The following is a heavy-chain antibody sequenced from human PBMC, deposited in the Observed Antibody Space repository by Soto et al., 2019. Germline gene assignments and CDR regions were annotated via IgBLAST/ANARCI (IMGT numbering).Heavy chain of an antibody. V-gene: IGHV4-34*01. CDR1: GGSFSGYY. J-gene: IGHJ3*02. CDR3: ARGRTLRLRWQDAFDI. Sequence: QVQLQQWGAGLLKPSETLSLTCAVYGGSFSGYYWSWIRQPPGKGLEWIGEINHSGSTNYNPSLTRRVTLSVDTSKNQCPLKLSSVTAADTAVYYCARGRTLRLRWQDAFDIWGQGTMVTVSS. CDR2: INHSGST. D-gene: IGHD2-8*01.